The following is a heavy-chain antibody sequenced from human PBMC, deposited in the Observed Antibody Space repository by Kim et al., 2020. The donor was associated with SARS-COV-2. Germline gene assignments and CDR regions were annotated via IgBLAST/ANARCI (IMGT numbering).Heavy chain of an antibody. J-gene: IGHJ4*02. Sequence: GGSLRLSCAASGFTVSSNYMSWVRQAPGKGLEWVSVIYSGGSTYYADSVKGRFTISRDNSKNTLYLQMNSLRAEDTAVYYCASTMVAVWSYYFDYWGQGTLVTVSS. CDR2: IYSGGST. V-gene: IGHV3-66*02. D-gene: IGHD2-8*01. CDR3: ASTMVAVWSYYFDY. CDR1: GFTVSSNY.